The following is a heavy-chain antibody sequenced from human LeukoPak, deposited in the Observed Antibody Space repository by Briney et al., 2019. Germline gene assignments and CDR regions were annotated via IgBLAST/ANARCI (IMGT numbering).Heavy chain of an antibody. CDR1: GYTFTSYD. Sequence: ASVKVSCKASGYTFTSYDLNWVRQATGQGLEWMAWMNPDTGNTGYAEKFQDRVTLTRDTSISTAYMELSGLKSEDTAVYYCARGPVITMVRGPRGRYYFDYWGQGTLVTVSS. CDR2: MNPDTGNT. CDR3: ARGPVITMVRGPRGRYYFDY. V-gene: IGHV1-8*01. D-gene: IGHD3-10*01. J-gene: IGHJ4*02.